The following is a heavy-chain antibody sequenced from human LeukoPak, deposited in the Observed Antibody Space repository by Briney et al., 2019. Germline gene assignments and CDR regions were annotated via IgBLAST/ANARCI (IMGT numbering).Heavy chain of an antibody. CDR3: AREGYGYGMDV. CDR2: ISGSGDNT. D-gene: IGHD5-18*01. Sequence: TGGSLRLSCAASGFTFSSYAMSWVRQAPGKGLEWVSGISGSGDNTYYADSVKGRFTISRDNSKNTLYLQMNSLRAEDTAVYYCAREGYGYGMDVWGQGTTVTVSS. CDR1: GFTFSSYA. J-gene: IGHJ6*02. V-gene: IGHV3-23*01.